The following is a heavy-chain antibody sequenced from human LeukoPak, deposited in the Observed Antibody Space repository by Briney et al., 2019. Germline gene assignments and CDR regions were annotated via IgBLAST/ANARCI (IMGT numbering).Heavy chain of an antibody. V-gene: IGHV3-30*04. D-gene: IGHD6-6*01. Sequence: PGRSLKLSCAASGFTFSTYAMHWVRQAPGKGLEWVALISFDGGNKYYADSVKGRFTISRDNSKNTLYLERNSLRTEDTAVYYCARDRGSSSSGPLDYWGQGTLVTLSS. CDR3: ARDRGSSSSGPLDY. CDR2: ISFDGGNK. J-gene: IGHJ4*02. CDR1: GFTFSTYA.